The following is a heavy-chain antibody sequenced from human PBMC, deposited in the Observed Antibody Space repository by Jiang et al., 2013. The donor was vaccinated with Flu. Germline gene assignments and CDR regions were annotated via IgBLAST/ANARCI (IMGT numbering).Heavy chain of an antibody. Sequence: VQLLESGGGVVQPGRSLRLSCAASGFTFSSYAMHWVRQAPGKGLEWVSFILYDGSSKYYADSVKGRFTISRDNFKNTLYLQMNSLRAEDTAVYYCARDDRLAGYFDYWGQGTQVTVSS. CDR3: ARDDRLAGYFDY. CDR2: ILYDGSSK. V-gene: IGHV3-30-3*01. J-gene: IGHJ4*02. CDR1: GFTFSSYA. D-gene: IGHD1-1*01.